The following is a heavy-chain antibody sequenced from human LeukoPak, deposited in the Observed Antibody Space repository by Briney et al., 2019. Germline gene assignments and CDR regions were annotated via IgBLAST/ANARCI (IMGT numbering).Heavy chain of an antibody. D-gene: IGHD3-10*02. CDR1: GFRFSSYG. CDR2: IWYDGSNK. V-gene: IGHV3-33*01. Sequence: PGGSLRLSCATSGFRFSSYGMHWVRQAPGKGLEWVAVIWYDGSNKYYADSVKGRLTISRDNSKNTLFLQVDSLRAEDTAVYYCARDLAHGVRGYFDHWGQGTLVTVSS. CDR3: ARDLAHGVRGYFDH. J-gene: IGHJ4*02.